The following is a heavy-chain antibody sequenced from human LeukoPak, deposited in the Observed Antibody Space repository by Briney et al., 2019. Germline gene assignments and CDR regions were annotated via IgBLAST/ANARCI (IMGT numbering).Heavy chain of an antibody. D-gene: IGHD3-22*01. Sequence: SETLSLTCTVSGGSISSNNWWGWVRQPPGKGLEWIGEIYHSGSPNYNPSLKSRVTISVDTSKNQFSLKLSSVTAADTAVYYCARAHSSGYYSFDYWGQGTLVTVSS. J-gene: IGHJ4*02. V-gene: IGHV4-4*02. CDR3: ARAHSSGYYSFDY. CDR1: GGSISSNNW. CDR2: IYHSGSP.